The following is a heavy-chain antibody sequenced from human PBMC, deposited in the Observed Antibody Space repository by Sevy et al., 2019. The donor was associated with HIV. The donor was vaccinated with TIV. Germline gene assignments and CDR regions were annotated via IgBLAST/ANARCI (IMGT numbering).Heavy chain of an antibody. CDR1: GFTFAKYS. J-gene: IGHJ4*02. CDR2: FSFGCGRI. D-gene: IGHD2-8*01. CDR3: AREGCTQPHDY. V-gene: IGHV3-23*01. Sequence: GGSLRLSCAASGFTFAKYSMSWVRQAPGKGLEWVSTFSFGCGRINYADSVKGRFTISRDDSKNTLFLQMNSLRAEDPATYFCAREGCTQPHDYWVQGTLVTVSS.